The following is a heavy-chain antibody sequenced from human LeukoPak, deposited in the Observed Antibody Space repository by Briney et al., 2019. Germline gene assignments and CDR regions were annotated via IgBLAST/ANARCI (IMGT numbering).Heavy chain of an antibody. D-gene: IGHD3-10*01. CDR1: GFTFSSYE. V-gene: IGHV3-48*03. CDR3: ARDRNMVRGTIRAYYYGMDV. J-gene: IGHJ6*02. Sequence: GGSLRLSCAASGFTFSSYEMNWVRQAPGKGLEWVSYISSSGSTIYYADSVKGRFTISRDNAKNSLYLQMNSLRAEDTAVYYCARDRNMVRGTIRAYYYGMDVWGQGTTVTVSS. CDR2: ISSSGSTI.